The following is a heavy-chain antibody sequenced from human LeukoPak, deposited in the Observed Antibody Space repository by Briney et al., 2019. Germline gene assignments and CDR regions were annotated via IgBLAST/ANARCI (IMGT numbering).Heavy chain of an antibody. D-gene: IGHD3-22*01. CDR1: GFTLRTYW. CDR3: ARDKDHFDRSYGMDV. CDR2: TKQDGSER. V-gene: IGHV3-7*01. J-gene: IGHJ6*02. Sequence: PGGSLRLSCAATGFTLRTYWMTWVRQAPGTGLEFVANTKQDGSERYYVDPVKGRFTISRDNAKNSLYLQTNSLRVEDTALYYCARDKDHFDRSYGMDVWGQGTTVTVSS.